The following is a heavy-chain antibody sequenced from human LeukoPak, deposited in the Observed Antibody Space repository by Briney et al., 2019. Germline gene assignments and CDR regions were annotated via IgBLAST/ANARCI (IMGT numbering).Heavy chain of an antibody. Sequence: ASVKVSCKASGGTFSSYAISWVRQAPGQGLEWTGRIIPIFGIANYAQKFQGRVTITADKSTSTAYMELSSLRSEDTAVYYCARSYDSSGYYSPYFDYWGQGTLVTVSS. CDR3: ARSYDSSGYYSPYFDY. CDR2: IIPIFGIA. CDR1: GGTFSSYA. V-gene: IGHV1-69*04. J-gene: IGHJ4*02. D-gene: IGHD3-22*01.